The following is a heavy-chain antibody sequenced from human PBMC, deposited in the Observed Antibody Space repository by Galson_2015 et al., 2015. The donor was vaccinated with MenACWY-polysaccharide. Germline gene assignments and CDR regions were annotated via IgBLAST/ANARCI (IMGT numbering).Heavy chain of an antibody. D-gene: IGHD1-26*01. V-gene: IGHV3-48*02. CDR2: ISSGGTI. J-gene: IGHJ4*02. CDR1: GFTFSSYS. Sequence: SLRLSCAASGFTFSSYSMNWVRQGPGKGLVWVSYISSGGTIYYADSVKGRFTISRDNAKNSLYLQMNSLRDDDTAVYYCARVLKGLVGATPDYWGQGTLVTVSS. CDR3: ARVLKGLVGATPDY.